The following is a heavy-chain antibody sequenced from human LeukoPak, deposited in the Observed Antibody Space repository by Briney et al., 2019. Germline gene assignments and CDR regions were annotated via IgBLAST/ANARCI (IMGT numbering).Heavy chain of an antibody. V-gene: IGHV1-69*04. CDR1: GGTFSTSS. D-gene: IGHD5-24*01. CDR3: AKDREMATGGFDI. Sequence: SVKVSCKASGGTFSTSSISWVRQAPGQGLEWMGRVIHVLGVVNYAQKFQGRVTITADMSTSTAYMELNSLRYEDTAVYYCAKDREMATGGFDIWGQGTMVTVYS. J-gene: IGHJ3*02. CDR2: VIHVLGVV.